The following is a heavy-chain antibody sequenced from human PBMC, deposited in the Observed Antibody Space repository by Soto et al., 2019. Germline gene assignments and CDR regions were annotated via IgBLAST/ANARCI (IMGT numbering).Heavy chain of an antibody. Sequence: QVQLVQSGAEVKKPGASVKVSCKASGYTFTLYYMHWVRQAPGQGLEWMGIIDPSGVGTSYAQMFQGRLTMTRDASTSTVYMELSSLRTEDTAVYYCARDRVDSSGGNGWGSVEDTWGQGTLVTLSS. CDR2: IDPSGVGT. J-gene: IGHJ5*02. D-gene: IGHD2-15*01. V-gene: IGHV1-46*01. CDR3: ARDRVDSSGGNGWGSVEDT. CDR1: GYTFTLYY.